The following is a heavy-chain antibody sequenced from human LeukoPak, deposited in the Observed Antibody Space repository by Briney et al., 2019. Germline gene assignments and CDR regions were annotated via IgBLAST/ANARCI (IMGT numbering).Heavy chain of an antibody. Sequence: SVKVSCQASGGTFSSYAISWVRQAPGQGLEWMGGIIPIFGTANYAQKFQGRVAITADESTSTAYMELSSLRSEDTAVYYCARGVRSDIVVVVAANNWFDPWGQGTLVTVSS. V-gene: IGHV1-69*13. CDR3: ARGVRSDIVVVVAANNWFDP. D-gene: IGHD2-15*01. CDR1: GGTFSSYA. CDR2: IIPIFGTA. J-gene: IGHJ5*02.